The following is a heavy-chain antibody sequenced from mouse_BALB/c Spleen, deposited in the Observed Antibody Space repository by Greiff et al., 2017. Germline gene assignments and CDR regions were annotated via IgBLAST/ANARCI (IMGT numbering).Heavy chain of an antibody. V-gene: IGHV5-12-1*01. CDR3: ARHWTGTYFDY. Sequence: EVKLVESGGGLVKPGGSLKLSCAASGFAFSSYDMSWVRQTPEKRLEWVAYISSGGGSTYYPDTVKGRFTISRDNAKNTLYLQMSSLKSEDTAMYYCARHWTGTYFDYWGQGTTLTVSS. J-gene: IGHJ2*01. CDR1: GFAFSSYD. D-gene: IGHD4-1*01. CDR2: ISSGGGST.